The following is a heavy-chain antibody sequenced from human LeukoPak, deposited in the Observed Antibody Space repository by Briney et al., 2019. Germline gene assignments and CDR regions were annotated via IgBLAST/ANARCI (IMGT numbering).Heavy chain of an antibody. V-gene: IGHV4-39*07. D-gene: IGHD5-24*01. CDR2: IYYSGST. Sequence: SETLSLTCTVSGGSISSSSYYWGWIRQPPGKGLEWIGSIYYSGSTYYNPSLKSRVTISVDTSKNQFSLKLSSVTAADTAVYYCARGHRDGHKRVMAFDYWGQGTLVTVSS. CDR1: GGSISSSSYY. J-gene: IGHJ4*02. CDR3: ARGHRDGHKRVMAFDY.